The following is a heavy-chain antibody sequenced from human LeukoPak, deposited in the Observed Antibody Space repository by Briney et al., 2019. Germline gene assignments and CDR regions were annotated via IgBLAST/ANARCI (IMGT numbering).Heavy chain of an antibody. V-gene: IGHV4-39*01. J-gene: IGHJ4*02. CDR1: GDSTSSDRYY. CDR2: IYYSGST. CDR3: ARGRPYSGGYHLDY. D-gene: IGHD1-26*01. Sequence: SETLSLTCTVSGDSTSSDRYYGGWVRQPPGKGLEWIGIIYYSGSTYYNPSLKSRVTMSVDTSKNQFFLKLNSVTAADTAVYYCARGRPYSGGYHLDYWGQGTLVTVSA.